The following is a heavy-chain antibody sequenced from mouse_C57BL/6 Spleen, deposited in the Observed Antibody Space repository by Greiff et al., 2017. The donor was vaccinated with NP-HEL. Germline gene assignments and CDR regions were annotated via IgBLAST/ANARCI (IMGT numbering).Heavy chain of an antibody. CDR3: ARRPTADYYAMDY. D-gene: IGHD1-2*01. CDR2: IDPSDSYT. V-gene: IGHV1-69*01. Sequence: QVQLQQPGAELVMPGASVKLSCKASGYTFTSYWMHWVKQRPGQGLEWIGEIDPSDSYTNYNQKFKGKSTLTVDKSSSTAYMQLSSLTSEDSAVYYCARRPTADYYAMDYWGQGTSVTVSS. J-gene: IGHJ4*01. CDR1: GYTFTSYW.